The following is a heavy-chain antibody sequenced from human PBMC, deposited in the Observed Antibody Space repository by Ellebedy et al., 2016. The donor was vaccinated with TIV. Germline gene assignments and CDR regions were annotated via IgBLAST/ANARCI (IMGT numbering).Heavy chain of an antibody. J-gene: IGHJ6*02. D-gene: IGHD6-19*01. CDR2: ISGSGGST. CDR1: GFTFSSYA. V-gene: IGHV3-23*01. Sequence: GESLKISCAASGFTFSSYAMSWVRQAPGKGLEWVSAISGSGGSTYYADSVKGRFTISRDNSKNTLYLQMNSLRAEDTAVYYCAKDHPYSSGPPGCMDVWGQGTTVTVSS. CDR3: AKDHPYSSGPPGCMDV.